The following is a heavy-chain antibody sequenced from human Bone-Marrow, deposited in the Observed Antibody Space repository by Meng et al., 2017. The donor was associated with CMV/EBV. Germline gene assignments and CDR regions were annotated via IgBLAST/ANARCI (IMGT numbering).Heavy chain of an antibody. D-gene: IGHD3-10*01. J-gene: IGHJ6*02. V-gene: IGHV1-2*02. CDR3: ARGITMVRGNYYYGMDV. CDR2: INPNSGGT. CDR1: GYTFTGYY. Sequence: ASVKVSCKASGYTFTGYYMHWVRQAPGQGLEWMGWINPNSGGTNYAQKFQGRVTMTRDTSISTAYMELSSLRSEDTAVYYCARGITMVRGNYYYGMDVWGQGTTVTVSS.